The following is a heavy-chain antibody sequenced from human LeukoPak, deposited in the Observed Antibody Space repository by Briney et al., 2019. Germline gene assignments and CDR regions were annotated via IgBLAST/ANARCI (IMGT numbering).Heavy chain of an antibody. Sequence: GASVKVSCKASGYTFTSYYMHWVRQAPGQGLEWMGIINPSGGSTSYAQKFQGRVTMTRDMSTSTTYMELSSLKSEDTAVYYCATTGGDIYYYYMDVWGKGTTVTISS. D-gene: IGHD3-16*01. V-gene: IGHV1-46*01. CDR2: INPSGGST. J-gene: IGHJ6*03. CDR1: GYTFTSYY. CDR3: ATTGGDIYYYYMDV.